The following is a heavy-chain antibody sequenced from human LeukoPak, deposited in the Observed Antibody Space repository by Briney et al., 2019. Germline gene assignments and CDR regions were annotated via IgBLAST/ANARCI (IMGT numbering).Heavy chain of an antibody. CDR2: ISWNSDTI. CDR3: AKDIGFGITMFRAMDV. V-gene: IGHV3-9*01. Sequence: GGSLRLSCTASGFTFGNYAFHWVRQAPGKGLEWVSGISWNSDTIGYADSVKGRFTISRDNAKNSLYLQMNSLRPEDTALYYCAKDIGFGITMFRAMDVWGKGTTVTISS. CDR1: GFTFGNYA. J-gene: IGHJ6*04. D-gene: IGHD3-10*01.